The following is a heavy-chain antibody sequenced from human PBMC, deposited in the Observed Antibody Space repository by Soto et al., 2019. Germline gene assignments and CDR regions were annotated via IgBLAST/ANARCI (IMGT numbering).Heavy chain of an antibody. V-gene: IGHV3-30-3*01. D-gene: IGHD2-15*01. CDR1: GFTFSSYA. Sequence: PGGSLRLSCAASGFTFSSYAMHWVRQAPGKGLEWVAVISYDGSNKYYADSVKGRFTISRDNSKNTLYLQMNSLRAEDTAVYYCAREGGYCSGGSCYGPSDPQLDHRGQGTLVTVSS. CDR3: AREGGYCSGGSCYGPSDPQLDH. J-gene: IGHJ4*02. CDR2: ISYDGSNK.